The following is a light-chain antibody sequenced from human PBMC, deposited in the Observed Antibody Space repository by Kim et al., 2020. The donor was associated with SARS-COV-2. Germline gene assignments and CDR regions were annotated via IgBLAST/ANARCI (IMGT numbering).Light chain of an antibody. J-gene: IGKJ2*01. V-gene: IGKV1-27*01. Sequence: SASVGDRVTITCRASQSISNCLAWYQQKPGKVPKLLIYAASTLESGVPSRFSGSGSGTDFTLTISSLQPEDVATYYCQKYNNAPYTFGQGTKLEI. CDR3: QKYNNAPYT. CDR1: QSISNC. CDR2: AAS.